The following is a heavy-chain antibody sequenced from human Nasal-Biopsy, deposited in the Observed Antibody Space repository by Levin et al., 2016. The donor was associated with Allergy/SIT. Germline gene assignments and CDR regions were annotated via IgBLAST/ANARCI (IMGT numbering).Heavy chain of an antibody. V-gene: IGHV2-70*11. CDR3: ARIFGDVDGWGNAFDI. J-gene: IGHJ3*02. CDR1: GFSLTTTGMG. Sequence: SGPTLVKPTQALTLTCTFSGFSLTTTGMGVSWIRQSPGKALEWLARIDWDDDKKYSASLETRLTISKDTSKNQVVLTMTNMDPVDTATYYCARIFGDVDGWGNAFDIWGQGAVVIVSS. D-gene: IGHD5-24*01. CDR2: IDWDDDK.